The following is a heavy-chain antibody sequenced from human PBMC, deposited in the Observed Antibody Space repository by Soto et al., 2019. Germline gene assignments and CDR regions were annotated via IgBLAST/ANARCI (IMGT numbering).Heavy chain of an antibody. D-gene: IGHD3-22*01. V-gene: IGHV4-31*11. CDR3: ALYYFDSRRYSNWFDP. CDR1: GGSITSGAYY. CDR2: IHYSGRT. J-gene: IGHJ5*02. Sequence: SETLSLTCAVSGGSITSGAYYWTWIRQHPGKGLEWIAYIHYSGRTYYNPSLKSRVTISVDTSNNQFSLKLSSVTAADTAVYYYALYYFDSRRYSNWFDPWGLGTLVTVSS.